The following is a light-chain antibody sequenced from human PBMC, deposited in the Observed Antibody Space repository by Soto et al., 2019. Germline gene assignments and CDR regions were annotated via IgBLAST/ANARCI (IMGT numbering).Light chain of an antibody. Sequence: DFVMTQSPDSLAVSLGKRATINCKSSRNVLYSSNNKNYLAWYQQKPGQPPKLLIYWASTRESGVPDRFSGSGSGTDFTLTISSLQAEDVAVYYCQQYFSTPLTFGPGTKVDI. CDR3: QQYFSTPLT. J-gene: IGKJ3*01. CDR2: WAS. CDR1: RNVLYSSNNKNY. V-gene: IGKV4-1*01.